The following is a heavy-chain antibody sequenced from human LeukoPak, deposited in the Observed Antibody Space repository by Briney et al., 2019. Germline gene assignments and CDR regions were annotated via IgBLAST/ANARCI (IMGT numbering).Heavy chain of an antibody. D-gene: IGHD1-26*01. Sequence: LETLSLTCTVSGGSISSSSYYWGWIRQPPGKGLEWIGSIYYSGSTYFNPSLKSRVTISVDTSKNQFSLKLSSVTAADTAVYYCARLYSGSYYVVGESWETFDYWGQGTLVTVSS. CDR3: ARLYSGSYYVVGESWETFDY. CDR2: IYYSGST. CDR1: GGSISSSSYY. J-gene: IGHJ4*02. V-gene: IGHV4-39*07.